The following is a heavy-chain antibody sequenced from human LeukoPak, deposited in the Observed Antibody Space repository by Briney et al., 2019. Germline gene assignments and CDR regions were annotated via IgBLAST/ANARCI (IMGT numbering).Heavy chain of an antibody. D-gene: IGHD3-3*01. CDR1: GDSISDFS. CDR2: ISSSGTS. V-gene: IGHV4-59*01. Sequence: PSETLSLTCTVFGDSISDFSWTWIRQTPGKGLEWIGFISSSGTSHYSPSLESRVTFSLDTSKSQFSLSLKSVTAADTAVYYCARVFRGAVTSNWFDPWGQGILVTVSS. CDR3: ARVFRGAVTSNWFDP. J-gene: IGHJ5*02.